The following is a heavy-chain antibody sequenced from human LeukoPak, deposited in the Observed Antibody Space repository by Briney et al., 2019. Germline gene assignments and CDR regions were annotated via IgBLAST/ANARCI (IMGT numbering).Heavy chain of an antibody. J-gene: IGHJ4*02. CDR3: ARHQTVGASINVTDY. CDR1: GGSFSGYY. V-gene: IGHV4-34*01. CDR2: INHSGST. D-gene: IGHD1-26*01. Sequence: PSETLSLTCAVYGGSFSGYYWSWIRQPPGKGLEWIGEINHSGSTNYNPSLKSRVTISVDTSKNQFSLKLSSVTAADTAVYYCARHQTVGASINVTDYWGQGTLVTVSS.